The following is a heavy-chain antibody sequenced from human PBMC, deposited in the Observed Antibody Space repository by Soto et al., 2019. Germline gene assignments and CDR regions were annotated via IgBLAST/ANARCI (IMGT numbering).Heavy chain of an antibody. J-gene: IGHJ6*03. D-gene: IGHD4-4*01. CDR1: GGSISGYY. Sequence: PSETLSLTCTVSGGSISGYYWSWIRQPPGKGLEWIGYIYYSGSTNYNPSLKSRVTISLDTSKNQFSLKLSSVTAADTAVYYCARTYSNYAYYYYYMDFWGKGTTVTVSS. V-gene: IGHV4-59*08. CDR2: IYYSGST. CDR3: ARTYSNYAYYYYYMDF.